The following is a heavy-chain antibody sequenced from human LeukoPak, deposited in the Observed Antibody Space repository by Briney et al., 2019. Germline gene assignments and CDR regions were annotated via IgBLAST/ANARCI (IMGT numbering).Heavy chain of an antibody. Sequence: GRSLRLSCAASGFTFSSYAMHWVRQAPGKGLEWVAVISYDGSNKYYADSVKGRFTISRDNSKNTLYLQMNSLRAEDTAVYYCAKAPVLYYFDYWGQGTLVTVSS. CDR2: ISYDGSNK. CDR1: GFTFSSYA. D-gene: IGHD2-8*01. J-gene: IGHJ4*02. CDR3: AKAPVLYYFDY. V-gene: IGHV3-30-3*01.